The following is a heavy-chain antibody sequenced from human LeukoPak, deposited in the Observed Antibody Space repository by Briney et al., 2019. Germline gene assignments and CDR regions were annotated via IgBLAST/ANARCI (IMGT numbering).Heavy chain of an antibody. CDR1: GYTFTSYY. Sequence: ASVKVSCKASGYTFTSYYMHWVRQAPGQGLEWMGIINPSGGSTSYAQKFQGRVTMTRDMSTSTVYMELSSLRSEDTAVYYCARAGSDWNTDPSFDYWGQGTLVTVSS. D-gene: IGHD1/OR15-1a*01. V-gene: IGHV1-46*01. CDR2: INPSGGST. CDR3: ARAGSDWNTDPSFDY. J-gene: IGHJ4*02.